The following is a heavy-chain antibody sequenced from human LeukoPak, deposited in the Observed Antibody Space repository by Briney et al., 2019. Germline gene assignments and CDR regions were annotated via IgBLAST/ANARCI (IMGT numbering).Heavy chain of an antibody. CDR3: ARDPYSSGWYDY. V-gene: IGHV4-39*07. CDR1: GDSISSRTYF. CDR2: IYYSGST. D-gene: IGHD6-19*01. Sequence: SETLSLTCTVSGDSISSRTYFWGWIRQPPGTGLEWIGSIYYSGSTYYNPSLKSRVTISVDTSKNQFSLKLSSVTAADTAVYYCARDPYSSGWYDYWGQGTLVTVSS. J-gene: IGHJ4*02.